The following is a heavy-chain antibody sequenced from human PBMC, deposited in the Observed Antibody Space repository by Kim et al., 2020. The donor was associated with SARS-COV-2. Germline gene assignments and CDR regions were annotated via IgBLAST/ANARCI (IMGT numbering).Heavy chain of an antibody. Sequence: GGSLRLSCAASGFTFSSYSMNWVRQAPGKGLEWVSSISSSSSYIYYADSVKGRFTISRDNAKNSLYLQMNSLRAEDTAVYYCASSGGNVGPYYFDYWGQGTLVTVSS. D-gene: IGHD1-1*01. CDR3: ASSGGNVGPYYFDY. CDR1: GFTFSSYS. V-gene: IGHV3-21*04. J-gene: IGHJ4*02. CDR2: ISSSSSYI.